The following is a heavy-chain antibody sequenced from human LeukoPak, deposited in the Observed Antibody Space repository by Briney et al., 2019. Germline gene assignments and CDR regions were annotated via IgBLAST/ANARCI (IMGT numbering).Heavy chain of an antibody. D-gene: IGHD2-15*01. Sequence: ASVKVSCKASGYTFTSYDINWVRQATGRGLEWMGWMNPNSGNTGYAQKFQGRVTMTRNTSISTAYMELSSLRSEDTAVYYCARGGVVVVVAATPPPFYGMDVWGQGTTVTVSS. J-gene: IGHJ6*02. V-gene: IGHV1-8*01. CDR2: MNPNSGNT. CDR1: GYTFTSYD. CDR3: ARGGVVVVVAATPPPFYGMDV.